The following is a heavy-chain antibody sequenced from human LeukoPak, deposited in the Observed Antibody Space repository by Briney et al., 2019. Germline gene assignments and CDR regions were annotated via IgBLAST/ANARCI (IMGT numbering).Heavy chain of an antibody. CDR2: INAYNGNT. D-gene: IGHD6-19*01. V-gene: IGHV1-18*01. J-gene: IGHJ3*02. CDR1: GYTFTSYG. Sequence: ASVKVSCKASGYTFTSYGISWVRQAPGQGLEGMGWINAYNGNTNYAQKLQGRVTMTTDTPTSTAYMELRSLRSDDTAVYYCARGVSGWYGIAFDIWGQGTMVTVSS. CDR3: ARGVSGWYGIAFDI.